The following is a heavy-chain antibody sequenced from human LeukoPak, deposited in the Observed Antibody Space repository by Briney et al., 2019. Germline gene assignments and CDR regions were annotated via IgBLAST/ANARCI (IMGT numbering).Heavy chain of an antibody. CDR3: VRDPVGDWFGMDV. D-gene: IGHD3-9*01. CDR1: GFTFSSYL. J-gene: IGHJ6*02. V-gene: IGHV3-7*04. CDR2: INQDGSQK. Sequence: GGSLRLSCAASGFTFSSYLMDWVRQAPGKGLEWVATINQDGSQKYSVDSVKGRFTISRDNAKNSMYLQMNSLRAEDTAVYYCVRDPVGDWFGMDVGGQGTTVTVSS.